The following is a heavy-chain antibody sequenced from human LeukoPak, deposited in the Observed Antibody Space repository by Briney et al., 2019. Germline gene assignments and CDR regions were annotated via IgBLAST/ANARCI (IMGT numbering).Heavy chain of an antibody. CDR2: ICYTGNT. Sequence: PSETLSLTCTVSGGSIGSSFYCWGWIRQPPGKGLEWIGSICYTGNTYYNPSLKSRVIISVDSSKNQFSLKLSSVTAADTAVCYCAGRGSENYYVDSWGQGTLVTVSS. V-gene: IGHV4-39*01. J-gene: IGHJ4*02. CDR1: GGSIGSSFYC. CDR3: AGRGSENYYVDS. D-gene: IGHD3-10*01.